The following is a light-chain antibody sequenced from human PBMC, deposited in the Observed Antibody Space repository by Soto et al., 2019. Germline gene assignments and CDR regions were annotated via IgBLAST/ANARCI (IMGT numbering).Light chain of an antibody. CDR2: GAT. CDR1: QSVRSN. V-gene: IGKV3-15*01. Sequence: EILMTQSPATLSVSPGERATLSCRASQSVRSNLAWYQQKPGQAPRLLIFGATTRATGMPARFSGSGSGTEFTLTISSLQAEDAAIYYCHQYYSIPYTFGQGTRLEI. J-gene: IGKJ2*01. CDR3: HQYYSIPYT.